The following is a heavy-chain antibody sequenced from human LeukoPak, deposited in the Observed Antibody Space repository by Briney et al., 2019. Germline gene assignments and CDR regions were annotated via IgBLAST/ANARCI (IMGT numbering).Heavy chain of an antibody. CDR2: IIPIFGTA. Sequence: GASVKVSCKASGGTFSSYAISWVRQAPGQGLEWMGGIIPIFGTANYAQKFQGRVTITTDESTSTAYMELSSLRSEDTAVYYCARGEPNYYDSSAGPLDYWVQGTLVTVSS. V-gene: IGHV1-69*05. J-gene: IGHJ4*02. D-gene: IGHD3-22*01. CDR3: ARGEPNYYDSSAGPLDY. CDR1: GGTFSSYA.